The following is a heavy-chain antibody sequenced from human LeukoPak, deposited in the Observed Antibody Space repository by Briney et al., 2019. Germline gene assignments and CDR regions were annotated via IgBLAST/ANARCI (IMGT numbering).Heavy chain of an antibody. V-gene: IGHV1-69*06. CDR3: ASPPVPQAAAITPGYFYYYMDV. CDR1: GGTFNSYD. Sequence: ASAKVSCKASGGTFNSYDISWLRQAPGQGLEWMGGIIPIFGTANYAQKFQGRVTITADKSSTTVYMELSSLRSEDTAVYYCASPPVPQAAAITPGYFYYYMDVWGKGTTVTVSS. CDR2: IIPIFGTA. J-gene: IGHJ6*03. D-gene: IGHD6-13*01.